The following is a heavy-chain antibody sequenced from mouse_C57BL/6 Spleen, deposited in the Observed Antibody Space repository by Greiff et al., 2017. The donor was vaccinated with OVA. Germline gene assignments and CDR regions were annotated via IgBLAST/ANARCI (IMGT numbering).Heavy chain of an antibody. J-gene: IGHJ1*03. CDR2: ISSGSSTI. D-gene: IGHD1-1*01. V-gene: IGHV5-17*01. CDR3: ARQDYGSSYRYFDV. Sequence: EVKLQESGGGLVKPGGSLKLSCAASGFTFSDYGMHWVRQAPEKGLEWVAYISSGSSTIYYADTVKGRFTISRDNAKNTLFLQMTSLRSEDTAMYYCARQDYGSSYRYFDVWGTGTTVTVSS. CDR1: GFTFSDYG.